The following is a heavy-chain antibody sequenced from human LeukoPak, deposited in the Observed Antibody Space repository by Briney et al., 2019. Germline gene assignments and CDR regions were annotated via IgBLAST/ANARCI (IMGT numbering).Heavy chain of an antibody. D-gene: IGHD3-9*01. J-gene: IGHJ4*02. CDR3: AIYGRDPDISSRYFDY. Sequence: GSSVKVSCKASGGSFSNYAISWVRQAPGQGLEWMGGIIPVYGAANYAHKFQGRVTITADESTSTAYMELSSLRSGDTAVYYCAIYGRDPDISSRYFDYWGQGTLVTVSS. V-gene: IGHV1-69*01. CDR2: IIPVYGAA. CDR1: GGSFSNYA.